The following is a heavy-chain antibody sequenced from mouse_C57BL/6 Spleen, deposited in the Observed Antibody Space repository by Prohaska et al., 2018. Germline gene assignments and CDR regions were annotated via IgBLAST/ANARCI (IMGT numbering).Heavy chain of an antibody. CDR1: GFTFSGFW. D-gene: IGHD1-1*01. CDR3: MRYGSSYWYVDV. Sequence: EVQLLETGGGLVQPGGSRGLSCEGSGFTFSGFWMSWVRQTPGKTLEWIGDINSDGSAINYAPSIKDRFTIFRDNDKSTLYLQMSNVRSEDTATYICMRYGSSYWYVDVWGTGTAVTVSS. J-gene: IGHJ1*03. V-gene: IGHV11-2*01. CDR2: INSDGSAI.